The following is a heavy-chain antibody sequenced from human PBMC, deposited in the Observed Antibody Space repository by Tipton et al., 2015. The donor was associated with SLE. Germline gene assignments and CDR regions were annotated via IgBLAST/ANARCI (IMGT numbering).Heavy chain of an antibody. CDR3: ARHVVRRYGDAFDI. D-gene: IGHD3-10*01. CDR1: GDSISSGDHY. CDR2: ISYSGST. Sequence: TLSLTCTVSGDSISSGDHYWGWIRQPPGKGLEWIASISYSGSTYYNPSLASRVTISVDTSKNQVPLRLSSVTAADTAVYYCARHVVRRYGDAFDIWGQGTMVTVPS. J-gene: IGHJ3*02. V-gene: IGHV4-39*06.